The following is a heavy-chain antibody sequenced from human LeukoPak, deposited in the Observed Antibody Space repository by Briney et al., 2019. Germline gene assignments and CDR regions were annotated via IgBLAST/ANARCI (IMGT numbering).Heavy chain of an antibody. CDR1: GASISDYC. J-gene: IGHJ5*02. CDR2: IYSSGST. D-gene: IGHD2-2*01. V-gene: IGHV4-4*09. CDR3: AMGYCSSTSCRTNWFDP. Sequence: SETLSLTCTISGASISDYCWSWIRQSPGKGLEWIGYIYSSGSTNYNPSLKSRVTISVDKSKNQFSLKLSSVTAADTAVYYCAMGYCSSTSCRTNWFDPWGQGTLVTVSS.